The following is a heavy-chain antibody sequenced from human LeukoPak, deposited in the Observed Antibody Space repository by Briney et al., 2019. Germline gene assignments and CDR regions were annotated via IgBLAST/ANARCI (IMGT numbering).Heavy chain of an antibody. V-gene: IGHV4-4*07. CDR2: IYGSGTT. J-gene: IGHJ5*02. D-gene: IGHD5-12*01. CDR3: ARGMAEAYDYNWFDP. CDR1: GGSVSNYY. Sequence: SETLSLTCTVSGGSVSNYYWSWVRQPAGKGLEWIGRIYGSGTTRYNPSLQSRVTMSVDVSKNQFSLKLTSMTAADTAVYFCARGMAEAYDYNWFDPWGQGILVTVSP.